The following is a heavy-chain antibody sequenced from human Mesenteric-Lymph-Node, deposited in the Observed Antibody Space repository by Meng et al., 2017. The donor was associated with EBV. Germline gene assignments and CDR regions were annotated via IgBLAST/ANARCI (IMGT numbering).Heavy chain of an antibody. CDR1: VGTFSDCA. D-gene: IGHD3-16*01. J-gene: IGHJ4*02. CDR2: INHRGET. Sequence: QWGAGLLKHSETLSLPCAVYVGTFSDCAWSWFRQTPEKGLEWIGEINHRGETNYSPSLKSRLTLSVDTSKNQFSLRLTSVTAADSAVYYCARDQGGFWGQGTLVTVSS. V-gene: IGHV4-34*02. CDR3: ARDQGGF.